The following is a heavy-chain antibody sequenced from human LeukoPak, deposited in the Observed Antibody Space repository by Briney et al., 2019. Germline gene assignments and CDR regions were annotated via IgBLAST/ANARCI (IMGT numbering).Heavy chain of an antibody. D-gene: IGHD3-16*01. CDR3: AKTGWAAMGV. CDR2: VYHSGNT. Sequence: SETLSLTCAVSGGSISSTNWWSWVRQPSGXGLEWIGEVYHSGNTNYNPSLKSRVTISVDKSKNQFSLKLSFVTAADTAVYYCAKTGWAAMGVWGQGTLVTVSS. CDR1: GGSISSTNW. J-gene: IGHJ4*02. V-gene: IGHV4-4*02.